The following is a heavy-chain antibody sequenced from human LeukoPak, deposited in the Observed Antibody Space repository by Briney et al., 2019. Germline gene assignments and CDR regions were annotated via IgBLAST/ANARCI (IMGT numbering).Heavy chain of an antibody. CDR2: INHSGST. CDR3: AGINPIAARRNYYYYMDV. D-gene: IGHD6-6*01. CDR1: GGSISHYY. Sequence: SETLSLTCAVYGGSISHYYWSWIRQSPGKGLECIGEINHSGSTNYNPTLKSRVTISVDTSKNQFSLKLSSVTAADTAVYYCAGINPIAARRNYYYYMDVWGKGTTVTVSS. V-gene: IGHV4-34*01. J-gene: IGHJ6*03.